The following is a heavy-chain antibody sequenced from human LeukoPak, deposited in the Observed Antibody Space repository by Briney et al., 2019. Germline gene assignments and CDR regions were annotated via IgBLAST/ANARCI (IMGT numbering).Heavy chain of an antibody. D-gene: IGHD6-6*01. Sequence: PGGSLRLSCAASGFTFSSYSMNWVRQAPGKGLEWVSSISSSSSYIYYADPVKGRFTISRDNAKNSLYLQMNSLRAEDTAVYYCARDKGIAARLPSFNWFDPWGQGTLVTVSS. CDR3: ARDKGIAARLPSFNWFDP. CDR2: ISSSSSYI. CDR1: GFTFSSYS. J-gene: IGHJ5*02. V-gene: IGHV3-21*01.